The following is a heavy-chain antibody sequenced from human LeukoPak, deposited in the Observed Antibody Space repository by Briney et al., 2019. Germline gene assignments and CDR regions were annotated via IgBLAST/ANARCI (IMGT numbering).Heavy chain of an antibody. D-gene: IGHD3-3*01. CDR2: IYYSGST. J-gene: IGHJ6*03. CDR1: GGSISSYY. Sequence: SETLFLTCTVSGGSISSYYWSWIRQPPGKGLEWIGYIYYSGSTYYNPSLKSRVTISVDTSKNQFSLKLSSVTAADTAVYYCARVPDSLEWLLNLNYYYYMDVWGKGTTVTVSS. CDR3: ARVPDSLEWLLNLNYYYYMDV. V-gene: IGHV4-59*08.